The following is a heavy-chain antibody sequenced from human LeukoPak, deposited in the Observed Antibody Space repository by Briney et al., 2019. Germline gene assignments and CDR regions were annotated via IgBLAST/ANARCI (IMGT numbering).Heavy chain of an antibody. CDR3: ARDHPLGYYFDY. Sequence: GRSLRLSCAASGFTFSSYAMHWVRQAPGKGLEWVAVISYDGSNKYYADSVKGRFIISRDNSKNTLYLQMNSLRAEDTAVYYCARDHPLGYYFDYWGQGTLVTVSS. CDR2: ISYDGSNK. J-gene: IGHJ4*02. CDR1: GFTFSSYA. D-gene: IGHD7-27*01. V-gene: IGHV3-30-3*01.